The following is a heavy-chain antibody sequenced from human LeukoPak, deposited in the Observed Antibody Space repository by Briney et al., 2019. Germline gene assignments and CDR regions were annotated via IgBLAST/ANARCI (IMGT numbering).Heavy chain of an antibody. J-gene: IGHJ4*02. D-gene: IGHD3-22*01. CDR2: ISYDGSNK. CDR1: GFTFSSYA. Sequence: QPGGSLRLSCAASGFTFSSYAMHWVRQAPGKGLEWAAVISYDGSNKYYADSVKGRSTISRDNSKNTLYLQMNSLRAEDTAVYYCARDRVEYYYDSSGYTSWGQGTLVTVSS. CDR3: ARDRVEYYYDSSGYTS. V-gene: IGHV3-30-3*01.